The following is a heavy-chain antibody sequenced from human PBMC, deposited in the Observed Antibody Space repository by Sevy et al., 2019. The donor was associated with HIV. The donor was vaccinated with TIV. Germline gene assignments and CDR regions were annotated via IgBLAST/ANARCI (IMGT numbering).Heavy chain of an antibody. V-gene: IGHV3-23*01. D-gene: IGHD5-18*01. CDR3: AKEAAMGYV. Sequence: GESLKISCAASGFTFSSYAMSWVRQAPGKGLEWVSTISGSGGSTYYADSVKGRFTISRDNSKNTVYLQMNTLRAEDTAVYYCAKEAAMGYVWGQGTTVTVSS. CDR2: ISGSGGST. J-gene: IGHJ6*02. CDR1: GFTFSSYA.